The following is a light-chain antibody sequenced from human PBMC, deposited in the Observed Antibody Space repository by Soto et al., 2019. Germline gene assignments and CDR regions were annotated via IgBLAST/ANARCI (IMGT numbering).Light chain of an antibody. Sequence: DREMTHSPSSGSASVGERVTITCRASQSISSYLNWYQQKPGKAPKLLIYDASSLESGVPSRFSGSGSGTEFTLTISSLQPDDFATYYCQQYNSYSPRTFGQGTKVDIK. CDR1: QSISSY. CDR3: QQYNSYSPRT. V-gene: IGKV1-5*01. CDR2: DAS. J-gene: IGKJ1*01.